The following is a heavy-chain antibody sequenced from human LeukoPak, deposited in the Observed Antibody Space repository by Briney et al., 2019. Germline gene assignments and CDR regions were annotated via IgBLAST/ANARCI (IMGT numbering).Heavy chain of an antibody. D-gene: IGHD2-15*01. CDR3: ARGCSGGSCYRLDY. CDR2: ISSSSSYI. J-gene: IGHJ4*02. CDR1: GFTFSSYW. V-gene: IGHV3-21*01. Sequence: GGSLRLSCAASGFTFSSYWMHWVRQAPGKGLEWISSISSSSSYIYYADSVKGRFTISRDNAKNSLYLQMNSLRAEDTAVYYCARGCSGGSCYRLDYWGQGTLVTVSS.